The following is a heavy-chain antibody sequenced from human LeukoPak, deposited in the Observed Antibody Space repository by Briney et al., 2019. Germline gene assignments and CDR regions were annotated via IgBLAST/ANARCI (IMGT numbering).Heavy chain of an antibody. Sequence: PGGSLRLSCTASGGALSSYAMSWVRQAPGKGLEWVANIKQDGSEKYYVDSVKGRFTISRDNAKKSLYLQMNSLRAEDTAVYYCARGFGRPWGQGTLVTVSS. CDR1: GGALSSYA. CDR2: IKQDGSEK. D-gene: IGHD3-16*01. V-gene: IGHV3-7*01. J-gene: IGHJ5*02. CDR3: ARGFGRP.